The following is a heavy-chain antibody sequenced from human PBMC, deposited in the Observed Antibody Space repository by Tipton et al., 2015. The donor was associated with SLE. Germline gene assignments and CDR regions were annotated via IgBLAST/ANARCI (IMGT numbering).Heavy chain of an antibody. CDR2: IYTSGST. V-gene: IGHV4-61*02. J-gene: IGHJ3*02. CDR3: AKSRSDYYDSSGYYLGASHI. Sequence: TLSLTCTVSGGSVRSSSYYWSWFRQPAGKGREWIGPIYTSGSTNYNPSLQSRVPILIDTSKNQLSLELSSVTAADTAVYYCAKSRSDYYDSSGYYLGASHIWGQGTMVTVSS. D-gene: IGHD3-22*01. CDR1: GGSVRSSSYY.